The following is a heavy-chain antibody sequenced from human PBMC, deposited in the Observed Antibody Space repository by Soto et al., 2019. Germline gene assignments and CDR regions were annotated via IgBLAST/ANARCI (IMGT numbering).Heavy chain of an antibody. CDR3: ARDGRYGDLDT. Sequence: PGGSLRLSCAASGLTFSIYEMNWVRQAPGKGLEWVSYISGSGNSIYYADSVKGRFTISRDNAQSSLYLQMNSLRAEDTAVYYCARDGRYGDLDTWGQGTLVTVSS. D-gene: IGHD4-17*01. V-gene: IGHV3-48*03. CDR1: GLTFSIYE. CDR2: ISGSGNSI. J-gene: IGHJ4*02.